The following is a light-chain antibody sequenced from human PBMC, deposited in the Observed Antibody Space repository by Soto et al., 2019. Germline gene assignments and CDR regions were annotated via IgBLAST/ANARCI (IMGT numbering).Light chain of an antibody. CDR2: SGN. CDR1: TSNIGSNF. CDR3: AVWDDSLSGPV. V-gene: IGLV1-47*02. J-gene: IGLJ3*02. Sequence: QSAVTQPPSASGTPGQRVTLSCSGSTSNIGSNFVYWYQQFPGTAPKLLIYSGNQRPSGVPDRFSGSKSGTSASLAISGLRSEDEADYYCAVWDDSLSGPVFGGGTKLTVL.